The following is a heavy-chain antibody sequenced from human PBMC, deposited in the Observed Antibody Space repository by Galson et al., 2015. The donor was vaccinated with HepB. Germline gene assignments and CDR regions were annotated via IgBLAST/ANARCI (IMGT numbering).Heavy chain of an antibody. Sequence: SLRLSCAASGFTFDVYAMHWVRQAPGKGLEWVSGISWNSGSIGYADSVKGRFTISRDNAKNSLYLQMNSLRAEDTALYYCAKRRCSGGSCYLGYWGQGTLVTVSS. CDR1: GFTFDVYA. CDR2: ISWNSGSI. CDR3: AKRRCSGGSCYLGY. D-gene: IGHD2-15*01. V-gene: IGHV3-9*01. J-gene: IGHJ4*02.